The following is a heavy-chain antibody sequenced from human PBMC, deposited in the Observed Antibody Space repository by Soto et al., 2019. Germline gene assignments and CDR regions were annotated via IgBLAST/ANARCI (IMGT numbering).Heavy chain of an antibody. J-gene: IGHJ6*02. CDR2: IIPISGTT. Sequence: SVKVSCKASGDVFRSYGINWVRQAPGQGLEWMGGIIPISGTTNYAQKFQGRVAITADESTDTVYMELSRLRSEDTAVYFCARVRCFNGLCHTADYGMDVWGQGTTVTVSS. V-gene: IGHV1-69*13. CDR1: GDVFRSYG. CDR3: ARVRCFNGLCHTADYGMDV. D-gene: IGHD2-8*01.